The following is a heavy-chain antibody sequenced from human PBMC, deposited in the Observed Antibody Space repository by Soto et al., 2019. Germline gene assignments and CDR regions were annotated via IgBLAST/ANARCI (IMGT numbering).Heavy chain of an antibody. CDR3: AKEGGLSGSYYISRSYHLAV. D-gene: IGHD1-26*01. CDR1: GFTFSSYG. V-gene: IGHV3-30*18. CDR2: ISYDGSNT. J-gene: IGHJ1*01. Sequence: GGSLRLSCVASGFTFSSYGMHWVRQAPGKGLEWVAIISYDGSNTYYADSVKGRFTISRDNSKNTLYLQMNSLRAEDTSVYYCAKEGGLSGSYYISRSYHLAVWGQGTLVTVSS.